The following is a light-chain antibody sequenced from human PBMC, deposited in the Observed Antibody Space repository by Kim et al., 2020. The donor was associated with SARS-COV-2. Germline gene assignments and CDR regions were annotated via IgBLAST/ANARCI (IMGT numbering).Light chain of an antibody. CDR2: YDS. CDR3: QVWDSGSDHVV. Sequence: APGKPARITCGGNNIGSKSVHWYQQKPGQAPVLVIYYDSDRPSGIPERFSGSNSGNTATLTISRVEAGDEADYYCQVWDSGSDHVVFGGGTQLTVL. J-gene: IGLJ2*01. CDR1: NIGSKS. V-gene: IGLV3-21*04.